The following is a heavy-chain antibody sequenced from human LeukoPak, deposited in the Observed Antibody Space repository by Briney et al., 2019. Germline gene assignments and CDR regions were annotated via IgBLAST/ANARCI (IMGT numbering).Heavy chain of an antibody. D-gene: IGHD1-26*01. CDR1: GGTFNNYA. CDR3: ARVSCSGTYQGASAFDI. CDR2: IIPIFGTV. Sequence: SVKVSCKASGGTFNNYAITWVRQAPGQGLEWMGRIIPIFGTVNYAQKFQGRVTISTDESTSTAYMELTSLRSEDTAVYYCARVSCSGTYQGASAFDIWGQGTVVTVSS. V-gene: IGHV1-69*05. J-gene: IGHJ3*02.